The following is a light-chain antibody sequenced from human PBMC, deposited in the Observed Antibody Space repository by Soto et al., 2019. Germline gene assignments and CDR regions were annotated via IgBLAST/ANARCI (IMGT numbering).Light chain of an antibody. J-gene: IGKJ4*01. V-gene: IGKV3-20*01. CDR3: HQYGSSVLT. CDR2: GAS. Sequence: EIVLTQSPGTLSLSPGERATLSCRANQTINNNYFAWYQQKHGQAPRLLLYGASSRATGIPVRFSGSGSGTDFTLTINRLEPEDFAVYYCHQYGSSVLTFGGGTTVEVK. CDR1: QTINNNY.